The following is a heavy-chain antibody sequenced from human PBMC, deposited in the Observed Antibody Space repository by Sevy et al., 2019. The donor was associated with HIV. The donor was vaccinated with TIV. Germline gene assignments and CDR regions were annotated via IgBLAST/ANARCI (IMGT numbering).Heavy chain of an antibody. V-gene: IGHV1-18*01. CDR1: GYSFTSYG. Sequence: ASVKVSCKASGYSFTSYGISWVRQAPGQGLEWMGWISTLNVNTNNAQKFQGRVTMTTDTSTSTAYMELWSLRSDDTAVYYCARDDCSSLSCHGSLLYWGQGTLVTVSS. D-gene: IGHD2-2*01. CDR2: ISTLNVNT. CDR3: ARDDCSSLSCHGSLLY. J-gene: IGHJ4*02.